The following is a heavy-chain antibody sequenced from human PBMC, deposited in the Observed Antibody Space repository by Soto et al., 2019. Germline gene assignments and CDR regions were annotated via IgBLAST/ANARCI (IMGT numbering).Heavy chain of an antibody. CDR2: IWYDGSNK. Sequence: GGSLRLSCAASGFTFSSYGMHWVRQAPGKGLEWVAVIWYDGSNKYYADSVKGRFTISRDNSKNTLYLQMNSLRAEDTAVYYCARAEPLRFGELFGYYYGLDVWGQGTTVTVSS. CDR1: GFTFSSYG. CDR3: ARAEPLRFGELFGYYYGLDV. V-gene: IGHV3-33*01. D-gene: IGHD3-10*01. J-gene: IGHJ6*02.